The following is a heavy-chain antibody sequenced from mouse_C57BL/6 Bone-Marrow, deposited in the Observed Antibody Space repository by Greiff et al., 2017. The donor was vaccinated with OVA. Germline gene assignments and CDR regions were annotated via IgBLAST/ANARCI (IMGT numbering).Heavy chain of an antibody. J-gene: IGHJ2*01. CDR1: GYTFTSYW. D-gene: IGHD1-1*01. V-gene: IGHV1-7*01. Sequence: VQRVESGAELAKPGASVKLSCKASGYTFTSYWLHWVKQRPGQGLEWIGYINPSSGYTKYNQKFKDKATLTADTSSSTAYMQLSSLTYEDSAVYYCARGITTVEATRGYFDYWGQGTTLTVSS. CDR3: ARGITTVEATRGYFDY. CDR2: INPSSGYT.